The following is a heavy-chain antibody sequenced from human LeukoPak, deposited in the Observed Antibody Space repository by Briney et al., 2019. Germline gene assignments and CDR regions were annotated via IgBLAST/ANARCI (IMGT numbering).Heavy chain of an antibody. Sequence: SETLSLTCAVYGGSFSGYYWSWIRQPPGKGLEWIGEINHSGSTNYNPSLKSRVTISVDTSKNQFSLKPSSVTAADTAVYYCARGCGVVVAATTATAFDYWGQGTLVTVSS. D-gene: IGHD2-15*01. V-gene: IGHV4-34*01. CDR2: INHSGST. J-gene: IGHJ4*02. CDR1: GGSFSGYY. CDR3: ARGCGVVVAATTATAFDY.